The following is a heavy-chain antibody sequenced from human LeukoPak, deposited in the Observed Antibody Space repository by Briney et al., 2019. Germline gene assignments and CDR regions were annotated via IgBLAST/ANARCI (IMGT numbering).Heavy chain of an antibody. CDR2: IHNYETTE. Sequence: PGGSLRLSCTASGFTFSSFGMHWVRQTPGKGLEWVTFIHNYETTEYYADSVKGRFTISRDNSKNTVYLQMNSLRVEDTAVYYCAREESSGGFFPRDSWGQGTLVTVSS. V-gene: IGHV3-30*02. J-gene: IGHJ4*02. CDR3: AREESSGGFFPRDS. CDR1: GFTFSSFG. D-gene: IGHD1-26*01.